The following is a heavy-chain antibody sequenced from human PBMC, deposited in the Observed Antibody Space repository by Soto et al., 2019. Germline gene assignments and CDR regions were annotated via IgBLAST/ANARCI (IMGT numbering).Heavy chain of an antibody. CDR2: IIPIFGTA. J-gene: IGHJ6*02. V-gene: IGHV1-69*12. CDR1: GGTFSSYA. D-gene: IGHD2-15*01. CDR3: ARSGGYCSGGSCYTYYYDGMDV. Sequence: QVQLVQSGAEVKKPGSSVKVSCKASGGTFSSYAISWVRQAPGQGLEWMGGIIPIFGTANYAQKFQGRVTITADESTSTAYMELSSLRSEDTAVYYCARSGGYCSGGSCYTYYYDGMDVWGQGTTVTVSS.